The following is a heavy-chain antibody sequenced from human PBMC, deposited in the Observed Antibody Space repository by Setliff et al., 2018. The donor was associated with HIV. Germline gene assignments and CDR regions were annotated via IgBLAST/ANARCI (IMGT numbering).Heavy chain of an antibody. V-gene: IGHV3-74*01. CDR2: INSDGSSI. CDR3: AKMGATWFDP. J-gene: IGHJ5*02. Sequence: GGSLRLSCVGSGFTFSSYWMHWVRLAPGKGLVWVSRINSDGSSIYYAGSVKGRFTISRDNAKNSLYLQMNRLRAEDTAVYYCAKMGATWFDPWGQGTLVTVSS. D-gene: IGHD1-26*01. CDR1: GFTFSSYW.